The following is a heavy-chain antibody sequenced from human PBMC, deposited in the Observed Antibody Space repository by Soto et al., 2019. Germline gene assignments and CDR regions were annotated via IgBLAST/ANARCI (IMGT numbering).Heavy chain of an antibody. Sequence: PGGSLRLSCAASGFTFSNYGMHWVRQAPGKGLEWVAVISYDGSNKYYADSVKGRFTISRDNSKNTLYLQMNSLRAEDTAVYYCAKDYYYDSSGYYYVDYWGQGTLVTVSS. CDR3: AKDYYYDSSGYYYVDY. D-gene: IGHD3-22*01. V-gene: IGHV3-30*18. CDR1: GFTFSNYG. CDR2: ISYDGSNK. J-gene: IGHJ4*02.